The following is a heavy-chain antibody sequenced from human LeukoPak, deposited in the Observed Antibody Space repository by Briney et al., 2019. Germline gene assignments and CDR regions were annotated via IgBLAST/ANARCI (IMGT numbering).Heavy chain of an antibody. CDR1: GFTLSSYA. Sequence: PGGSLRLSCAASGFTLSSYAMSWVRQAPGKGLEWVSGISGSGPYTFYTDSVKGRFTISRDSSKNTLYLQMNSLRAEDTALYYCAKHGCCSGISCFFDFWGQGTLVTVSS. V-gene: IGHV3-23*01. J-gene: IGHJ4*02. CDR2: ISGSGPYT. D-gene: IGHD2-2*03. CDR3: AKHGCCSGISCFFDF.